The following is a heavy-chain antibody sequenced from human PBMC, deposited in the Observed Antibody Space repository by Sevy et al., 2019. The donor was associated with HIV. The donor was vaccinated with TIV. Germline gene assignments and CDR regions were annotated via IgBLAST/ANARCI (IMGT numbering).Heavy chain of an antibody. CDR1: GGTFSSYA. D-gene: IGHD3-3*01. J-gene: IGHJ5*02. Sequence: ASVKVSCKASGGTFSSYAISWVRQAPGQGLEWMGGIIPIFGTANYAQKFQGRVTITADESTSTAYMELSSLRSEETAVYYCARGRQYYDFWSGYYTDNWFDPWGQGTLVTVSS. CDR2: IIPIFGTA. CDR3: ARGRQYYDFWSGYYTDNWFDP. V-gene: IGHV1-69*13.